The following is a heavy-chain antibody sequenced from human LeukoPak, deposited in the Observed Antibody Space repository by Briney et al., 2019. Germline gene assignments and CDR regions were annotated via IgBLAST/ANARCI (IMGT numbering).Heavy chain of an antibody. Sequence: PGGSLRLSCAASGLTVSSNYMCWVRQAPGQGLEWVADVYREGGAGGTNYADSVKGRFTISRDGAKNMVYLQMNSLRADDTAIYYCATPLTGLHYWGQGTQVTVSS. CDR1: GLTVSSNY. J-gene: IGHJ4*02. D-gene: IGHD1-14*01. V-gene: IGHV3-53*01. CDR3: ATPLTGLHY. CDR2: VYREGGAGGT.